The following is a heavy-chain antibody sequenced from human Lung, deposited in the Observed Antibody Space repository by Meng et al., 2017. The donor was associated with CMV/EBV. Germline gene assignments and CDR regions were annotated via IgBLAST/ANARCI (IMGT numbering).Heavy chain of an antibody. CDR3: VRAVHGLEI. CDR2: VNPYNGDG. V-gene: IGHV1-8*01. Sequence: ASVKVSCKASGYTLTTYGINWVRQAPGQGLEWMGRVNPYNGDGGYAQRFQGRVTVTTDTSINTAYLELTSLRSDDTAVYYCVRAVHGLEIWGQGTTVTVSS. CDR1: GYTLTTYG. J-gene: IGHJ6*02. D-gene: IGHD4-17*01.